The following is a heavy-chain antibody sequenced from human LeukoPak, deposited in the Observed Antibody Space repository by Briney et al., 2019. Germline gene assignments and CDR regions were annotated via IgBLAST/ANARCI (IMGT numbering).Heavy chain of an antibody. J-gene: IGHJ4*02. CDR3: ASSFYYDRRDY. CDR2: ITPSGST. D-gene: IGHD3-22*01. Sequence: SETLSLTCVVYGGSFSGYFWSWIRQPPRKGLEWIGEITPSGSTNYSPSLMRRVSISIDTAKTKLSLRLTSVTAADSAVYYCASSFYYDRRDYWGQGNLVTVSS. CDR1: GGSFSGYF. V-gene: IGHV4-34*01.